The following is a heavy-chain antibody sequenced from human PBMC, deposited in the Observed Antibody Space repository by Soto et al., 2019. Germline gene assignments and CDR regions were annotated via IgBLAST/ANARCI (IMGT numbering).Heavy chain of an antibody. CDR1: GGTFSSYA. V-gene: IGHV1-69*06. CDR3: ARGGVIVGAPYFDY. Sequence: QVQLVQSGAEEKKPGASVKVSCKASGGTFSSYAISWLRQAPGQGLEWMGGIIPIFGTANYAQKFQGRVTITADKSTSTAYMELSSLRSEDTAVYYCARGGVIVGAPYFDYWGQGTLVTVSS. CDR2: IIPIFGTA. D-gene: IGHD1-26*01. J-gene: IGHJ4*02.